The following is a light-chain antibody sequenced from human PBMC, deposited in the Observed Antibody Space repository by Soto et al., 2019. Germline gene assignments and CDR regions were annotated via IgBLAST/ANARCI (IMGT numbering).Light chain of an antibody. CDR1: SGHSNYA. Sequence: QSVLTQAPSASASLGASVKLTCTLSSGHSNYAIAWHQQPPEKGPRYLMKLNSDGSHSKGDGIPDRFSGSSSGAERYLIISSLQSEDEADYYCQTWGAGIVVFGGGSQLTVL. CDR3: QTWGAGIVV. V-gene: IGLV4-69*01. CDR2: LNSDGSH. J-gene: IGLJ2*01.